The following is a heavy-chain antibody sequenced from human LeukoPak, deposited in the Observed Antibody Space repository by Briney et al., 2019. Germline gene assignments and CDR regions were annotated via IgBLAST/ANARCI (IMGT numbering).Heavy chain of an antibody. Sequence: GGSLRLSCAASGFTFSSYSMNWVRQAPGKGLEWVSYISSSSSTIYYADSVKGRFTISRDNAKNSLYLQMNSLRAEDTAVYYCVRVAYDSSGWYGYFDHWGQGTLVTVSS. CDR2: ISSSSSTI. CDR3: VRVAYDSSGWYGYFDH. CDR1: GFTFSSYS. J-gene: IGHJ4*02. D-gene: IGHD6-19*01. V-gene: IGHV3-48*01.